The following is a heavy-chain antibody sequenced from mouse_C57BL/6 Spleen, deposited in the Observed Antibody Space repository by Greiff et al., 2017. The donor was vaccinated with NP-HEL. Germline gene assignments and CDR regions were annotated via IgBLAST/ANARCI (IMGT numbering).Heavy chain of an antibody. V-gene: IGHV5-9-1*02. CDR3: TGDSDPFGV. CDR2: ISSGGDYI. Sequence: DVMLVESGEGLVKPGGSLKLSCAASGFTFSSYAMSWVRQTPEKRLEWVAYISSGGDYIYYADTVKGRFTISRDNARNTLYLQMSRLKSEDTAMYYCTGDSDPFGVWGTGTTVTVSS. J-gene: IGHJ1*03. CDR1: GFTFSSYA.